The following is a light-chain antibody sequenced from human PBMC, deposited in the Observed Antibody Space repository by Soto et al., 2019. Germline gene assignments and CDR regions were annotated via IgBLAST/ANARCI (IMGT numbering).Light chain of an antibody. V-gene: IGLV2-8*01. J-gene: IGLJ3*02. CDR1: SSDVGAYQY. CDR2: EVT. CDR3: TSYVGNDIWV. Sequence: QSALTQPPSASGSPGQSVTISCTGTSSDVGAYQYVSWYQQYPGKAPKLMIYEVTKRPSGVPDRFSVSKSGNTASLTVSGLQAEDEADYYCTSYVGNDIWVFGGGTKLTVL.